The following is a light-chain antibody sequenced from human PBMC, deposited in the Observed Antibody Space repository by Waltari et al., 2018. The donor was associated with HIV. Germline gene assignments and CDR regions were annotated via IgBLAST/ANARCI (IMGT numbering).Light chain of an antibody. Sequence: QSVLTQPPSASGTPGQRVTISCSGSPPHIRTRPVNWYQQLAGTTPKLLIYRSDLRPSGVPDRFSGSKSATSASLAISGLQSEDEATYYCASWDDSLNGVIFGGGTELTVL. CDR1: PPHIRTRP. CDR3: ASWDDSLNGVI. J-gene: IGLJ2*01. CDR2: RSD. V-gene: IGLV1-44*01.